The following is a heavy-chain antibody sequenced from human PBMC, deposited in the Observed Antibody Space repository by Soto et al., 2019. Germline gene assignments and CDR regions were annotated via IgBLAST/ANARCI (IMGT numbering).Heavy chain of an antibody. J-gene: IGHJ4*02. CDR1: GYTFTTYY. Sequence: QVQLVQSGAEVKNPGASVKVSCKASGYTFTTYYMHWLRQARGQGLEWMGIITASSGSTRYEQKFQDRCTMTRDTSTSTVYMELSSLRSEDTAVYYCARAVSTKTATIDYWGQGTLVTVSS. CDR2: ITASSGST. V-gene: IGHV1-46*01. D-gene: IGHD4-17*01. CDR3: ARAVSTKTATIDY.